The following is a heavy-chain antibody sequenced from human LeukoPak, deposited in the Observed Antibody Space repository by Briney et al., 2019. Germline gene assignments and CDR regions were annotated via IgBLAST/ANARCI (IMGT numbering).Heavy chain of an antibody. CDR1: GFAFSAYE. Sequence: GGSLRLSCLASGFAFSAYEMNWVRQAPGKGLEWVSYIAGSDTTTYYADSVKGRFTIFRDNAKNSLYLQMNSLRAEDTALYYCTTLGYHLESWGQGTLVTVSA. CDR2: IAGSDTTT. CDR3: TTLGYHLES. J-gene: IGHJ4*02. D-gene: IGHD3-22*01. V-gene: IGHV3-48*03.